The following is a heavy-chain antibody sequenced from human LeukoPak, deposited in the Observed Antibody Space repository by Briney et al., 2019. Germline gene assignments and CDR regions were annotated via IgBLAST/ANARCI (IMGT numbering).Heavy chain of an antibody. D-gene: IGHD2-21*02. CDR3: ARGQVETAIPGDY. Sequence: PGRSLRLSCAASGFTFSSNAMHWVRQAPGKGLEWVAVIWYDGSNKYHADSVKGRFTISRDHSKNTLYLQMTSLRAEDTAVYYCARGQVETAIPGDYWGQGTLVTVSS. CDR1: GFTFSSNA. CDR2: IWYDGSNK. J-gene: IGHJ4*02. V-gene: IGHV3-33*01.